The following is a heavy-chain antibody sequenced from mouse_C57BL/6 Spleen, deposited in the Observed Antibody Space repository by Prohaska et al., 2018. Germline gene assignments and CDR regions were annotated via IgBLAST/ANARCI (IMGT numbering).Heavy chain of an antibody. CDR3: AREGYYGNSSFDY. D-gene: IGHD2-1*01. J-gene: IGHJ2*01. Sequence: QVQLQQPGAELVRPGTSVKLSCKASGYTFTSYWMHWVKQRPGQGLEWIGVIDPSDSYTNYNQKFKGKATLTVDTSSNTAYMQLSSLTSEDSAVYYCAREGYYGNSSFDYWGQGTTLTVSS. CDR1: GYTFTSYW. CDR2: IDPSDSYT. V-gene: IGHV1-59*01.